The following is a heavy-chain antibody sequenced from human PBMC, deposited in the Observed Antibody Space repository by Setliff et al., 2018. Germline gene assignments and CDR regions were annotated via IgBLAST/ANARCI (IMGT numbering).Heavy chain of an antibody. D-gene: IGHD2-2*01. CDR3: TTDRAGCYGTTCFNAFEI. Sequence: SLKISCAVSGFTFSYAWMHWVRQAPGKGLEWVGRIKSKTDGGSIDYAAPVKDRFTISRDDSKATLYLYMDSLKTEDTAVYYCTTDRAGCYGTTCFNAFEIWGHGTMGTV. CDR1: GFTFSYAW. V-gene: IGHV3-15*07. J-gene: IGHJ3*02. CDR2: IKSKTDGGSI.